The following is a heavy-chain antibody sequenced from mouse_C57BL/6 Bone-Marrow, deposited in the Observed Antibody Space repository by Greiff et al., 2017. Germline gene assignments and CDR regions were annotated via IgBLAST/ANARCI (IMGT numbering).Heavy chain of an antibody. CDR3: TTGGDYGPLAY. Sequence: EVQLQQSGAELVRPGASVKLSCTASGFNIQDDYMHWVKQRPEQGLEWIGWIDTENGDTEYASKFQGKATITADTSSNTAYLQLSSLTSEDTAVYYCTTGGDYGPLAYWGQGTLVTVSA. CDR1: GFNIQDDY. D-gene: IGHD2-4*01. CDR2: IDTENGDT. V-gene: IGHV14-4*01. J-gene: IGHJ3*01.